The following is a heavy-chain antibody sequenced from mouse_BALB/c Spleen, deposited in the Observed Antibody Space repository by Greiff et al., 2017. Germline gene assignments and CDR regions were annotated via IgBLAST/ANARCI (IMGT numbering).Heavy chain of an antibody. CDR3: ASHYGNLSDY. J-gene: IGHJ2*01. CDR2: IDPENGNT. V-gene: IGHV14-1*02. CDR1: GFNIKDYY. D-gene: IGHD2-1*01. Sequence: VQLQQSGAELVRPGALVKLSCKASGFNIKDYYMHWVKQRPEQGLEWIGWIDPENGNTIYDPKFQGKASITADTYSNTAYLQLSSLTSEDTAVYYCASHYGNLSDYWGQGTTLTVSS.